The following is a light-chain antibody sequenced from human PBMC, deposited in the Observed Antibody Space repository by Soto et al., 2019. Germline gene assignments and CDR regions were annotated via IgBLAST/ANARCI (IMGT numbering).Light chain of an antibody. CDR2: DVS. J-gene: IGLJ2*01. Sequence: QSVLTRPASVSGSPGQSITISCTGTSSDIGGYNYVSWYQQHPGKAPKLMIYDVSDRPSGVSNRFSGSKSGNTASLTISGLQAEDEADYYCASYASRNTVLFGGGTQLTVL. CDR3: ASYASRNTVL. CDR1: SSDIGGYNY. V-gene: IGLV2-14*03.